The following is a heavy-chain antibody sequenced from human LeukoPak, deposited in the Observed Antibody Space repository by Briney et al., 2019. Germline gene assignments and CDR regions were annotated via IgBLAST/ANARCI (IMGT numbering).Heavy chain of an antibody. V-gene: IGHV1-46*01. Sequence: GASVKVSCKASGYTFTIYYIHWVRQAPGQGLEWMGRINPSGGSTTYAQKFQGRVTMTSDTSTSTVYMELSSLRSEDTDVYYCARSAGGAFDIWGQGTMVTVSS. J-gene: IGHJ3*02. CDR2: INPSGGST. CDR1: GYTFTIYY. CDR3: ARSAGGAFDI. D-gene: IGHD3-16*01.